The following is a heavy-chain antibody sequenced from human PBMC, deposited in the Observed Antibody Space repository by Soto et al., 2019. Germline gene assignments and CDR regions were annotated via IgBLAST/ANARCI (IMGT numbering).Heavy chain of an antibody. V-gene: IGHV4-59*01. J-gene: IGHJ6*02. CDR3: ARDKVDYYDSSGYYFYYYGMDV. Sequence: SETLSLTCTVSGGSISSYYWSWIRQPPGKGLEWIGYIYYSGSTNYNPSLKSRVTISVDTSKNQFSLKLSSVTAADTAVYYCARDKVDYYDSSGYYFYYYGMDVWGQGTTVTVS. D-gene: IGHD3-22*01. CDR1: GGSISSYY. CDR2: IYYSGST.